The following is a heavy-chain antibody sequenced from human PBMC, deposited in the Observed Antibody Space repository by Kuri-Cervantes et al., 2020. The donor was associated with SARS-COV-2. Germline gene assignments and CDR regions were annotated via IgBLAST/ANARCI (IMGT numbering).Heavy chain of an antibody. CDR1: GFTFSSYW. CDR3: ARDADSNSRYYYYGMDV. J-gene: IGHJ6*02. CDR2: IKEDGSEI. Sequence: GESLKISCAASGFTFSSYWMTWVRQAPGKGLEWVANIKEDGSEINYVDSVKGRFTISRDNARNSLDLQMNSLRAEDTAVYYCARDADSNSRYYYYGMDVWGQGTTVTVSS. D-gene: IGHD4-11*01. V-gene: IGHV3-7*01.